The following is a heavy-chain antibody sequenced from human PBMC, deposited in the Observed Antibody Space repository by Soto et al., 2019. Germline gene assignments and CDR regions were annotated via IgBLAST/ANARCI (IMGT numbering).Heavy chain of an antibody. CDR3: ATGESPRLELRGGAFDI. CDR2: IIPIFGTA. Sequence: QVQLVQSGAEVKKPGSSVKVSCKASGGTFSSYAISWVRQAPGQGLEWMGGIIPIFGTANYAQKFQGRVTITADKSTSTAYMELSSLRSEDTAVYYCATGESPRLELRGGAFDIWGQGTMVTVSS. D-gene: IGHD1-7*01. J-gene: IGHJ3*02. CDR1: GGTFSSYA. V-gene: IGHV1-69*06.